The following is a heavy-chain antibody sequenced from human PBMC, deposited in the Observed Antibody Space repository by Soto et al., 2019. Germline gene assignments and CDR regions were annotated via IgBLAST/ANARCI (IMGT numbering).Heavy chain of an antibody. CDR3: ARAIDYDILTGYPAPPDY. D-gene: IGHD3-9*01. Sequence: EVQLVESGGGLVQPGGSLRLSCAASGFTFSSYDMYWVRQATGKGLEWVSAIGTAGDTYYPGSVKGRFTISRENAKNSLYLQMNSLRAGDTAVYYCARAIDYDILTGYPAPPDYWGQGTLVTVSS. V-gene: IGHV3-13*04. CDR1: GFTFSSYD. J-gene: IGHJ4*02. CDR2: IGTAGDT.